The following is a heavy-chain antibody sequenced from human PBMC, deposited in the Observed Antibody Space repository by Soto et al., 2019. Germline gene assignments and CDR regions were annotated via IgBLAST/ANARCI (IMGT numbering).Heavy chain of an antibody. CDR2: ISAYNGNT. V-gene: IGHV1-18*01. CDR3: ARLGLNVGATTPYDY. J-gene: IGHJ4*02. CDR1: GYTFTNYG. Sequence: ASVKVSCKASGYTFTNYGISWVRQAPGQGLEWMGWISAYNGNTNYAQKLQGRVTMTTDTSTSTAYMELRSLRSDDTAVYYCARLGLNVGATTPYDYWGQGTLVTVSS. D-gene: IGHD1-26*01.